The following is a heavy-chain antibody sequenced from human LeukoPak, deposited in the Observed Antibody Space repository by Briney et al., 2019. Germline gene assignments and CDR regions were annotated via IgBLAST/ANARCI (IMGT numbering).Heavy chain of an antibody. V-gene: IGHV3-21*01. Sequence: GGSLRLSCAATGFTFRTYTMNWVRQAPGKGLDGVSSINGRSNYIYYADSMKGRFTISRDNAKNSLYLQMNRLRDDDTAVYYCAREDGVVGATSAFDIWGLGTMVTVSS. J-gene: IGHJ3*02. CDR1: GFTFRTYT. CDR3: AREDGVVGATSAFDI. D-gene: IGHD1-26*01. CDR2: INGRSNYI.